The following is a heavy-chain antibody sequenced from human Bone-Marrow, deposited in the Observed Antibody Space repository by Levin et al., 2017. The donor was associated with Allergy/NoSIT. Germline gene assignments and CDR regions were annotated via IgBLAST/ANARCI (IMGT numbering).Heavy chain of an antibody. Sequence: PGGSLRLSCAASGFTFSDYYMSWIRQAPGKGLEWISYISSSGSTKYYADSMKGRFTISRDNAKNSLYLQSNSLRAEDTAAYYCARGGRPLRPIDFWGQGTLVTVSS. CDR2: ISSSGSTK. CDR3: ARGGRPLRPIDF. D-gene: IGHD1-26*01. CDR1: GFTFSDYY. V-gene: IGHV3-11*01. J-gene: IGHJ4*02.